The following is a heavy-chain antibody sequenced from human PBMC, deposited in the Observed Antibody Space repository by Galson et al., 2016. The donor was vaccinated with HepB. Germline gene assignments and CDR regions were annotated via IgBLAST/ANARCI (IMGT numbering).Heavy chain of an antibody. CDR1: GFTFSGSA. CDR3: TATNDYAWGRYRAPFDY. V-gene: IGHV3-73*01. J-gene: IGHJ4*02. Sequence: SLRLSCAASGFTFSGSAVHWVRQASGKGLEWVGRIRSRTNNYATAYAASVKGRFTVSRDDSENTLYLQMNSLRAEDTAVYYCTATNDYAWGRYRAPFDYWGQGTLVTVSS. CDR2: IRSRTNNYAT. D-gene: IGHD3-16*02.